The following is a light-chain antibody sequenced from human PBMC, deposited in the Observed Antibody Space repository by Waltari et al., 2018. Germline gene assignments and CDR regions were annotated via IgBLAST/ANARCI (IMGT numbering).Light chain of an antibody. CDR1: SANVGTNS. Sequence: QSVLTQPPSASGTPGQTVTISCSGGSANVGTNSVSWYKQLPGVAPAPLLYRANQRPPGVPARFSGSRSCTSASLAISGLRSDDEADYYCATWDERLTGFWVFGGGTRLTV. V-gene: IGLV1-47*02. J-gene: IGLJ3*02. CDR2: RAN. CDR3: ATWDERLTGFWV.